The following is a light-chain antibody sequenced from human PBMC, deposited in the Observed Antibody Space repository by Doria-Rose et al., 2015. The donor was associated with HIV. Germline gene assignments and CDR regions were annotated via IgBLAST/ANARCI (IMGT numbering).Light chain of an antibody. CDR3: QQYSQWPPYT. J-gene: IGKJ2*01. Sequence: EIVMTQSPATLSVSPGERATLSCRASQGIGSDLAWYQQKPGLAPRLLIYRASIRATGIPPRFTGGGSGTEFTLTISSLQSEDFAVYFCQQYSQWPPYTFGQGTKLEVK. CDR2: RAS. CDR1: QGIGSD. V-gene: IGKV3-15*01.